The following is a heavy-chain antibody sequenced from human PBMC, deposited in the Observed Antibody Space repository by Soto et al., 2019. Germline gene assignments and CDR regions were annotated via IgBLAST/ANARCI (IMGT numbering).Heavy chain of an antibody. CDR1: GYTFTSYG. J-gene: IGHJ4*02. Sequence: QVRLEQSGPEVKKTGASVKGSCKASGYTFTSYGISWVRQAPGQGLEWMGWINIYSGDANYAQSFQDRVTITRDTSTNTVYMEMRTLRSDDTAVYYCARALYYYDNSGLAYWGQGTLVTVSS. D-gene: IGHD3-22*01. CDR3: ARALYYYDNSGLAY. V-gene: IGHV1-18*01. CDR2: INIYSGDA.